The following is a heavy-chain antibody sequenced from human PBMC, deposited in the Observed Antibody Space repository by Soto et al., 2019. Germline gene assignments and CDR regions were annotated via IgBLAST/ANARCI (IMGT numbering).Heavy chain of an antibody. CDR3: AHRRGYYDSSGYWFDP. J-gene: IGHJ5*02. CDR2: IYWDDDK. Sequence: QITLKESGPTLVKPTQTLTLTCTFSGFSLSTSGVGVGWIRQPPGKALEWLALIYWDDDKRYSPSLKSRLTITNDPSKNQVVLTMTNMDPVDTATYYCAHRRGYYDSSGYWFDPWGQGTLVTVSS. V-gene: IGHV2-5*02. D-gene: IGHD3-22*01. CDR1: GFSLSTSGVG.